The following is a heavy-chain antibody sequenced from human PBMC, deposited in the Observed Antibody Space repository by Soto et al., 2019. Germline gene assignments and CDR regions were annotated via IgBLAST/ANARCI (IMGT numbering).Heavy chain of an antibody. CDR3: SRVPGHYSYGMDV. CDR2: IYHSGST. CDR1: GGSISSSNW. V-gene: IGHV4-4*02. J-gene: IGHJ6*02. Sequence: QVQLQESGPGLVKPSGTLSLTCAVSGGSISSSNWWSWVSQPPGKGLEWSGEIYHSGSTNYNPSLKTRVTISVYKHKNQLPLELSSVTYADTAVDYCSRVPGHYSYGMDVGGQGTTVTFSS. D-gene: IGHD3-10*01.